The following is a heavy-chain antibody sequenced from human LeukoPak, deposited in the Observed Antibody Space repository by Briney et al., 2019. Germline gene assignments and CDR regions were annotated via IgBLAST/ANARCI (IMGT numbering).Heavy chain of an antibody. D-gene: IGHD6-13*01. Sequence: GGSLRLSCTASGFTFGDYAMSWVRQAPGKGLEWVGFIRSKAYGGTTEYAASVKGRFTISRDDSKSIAYLQMNSLKTEDTAVYYCTRLLDSSSWYMFDYWGQGTLVTVSS. CDR1: GFTFGDYA. J-gene: IGHJ4*02. CDR3: TRLLDSSSWYMFDY. V-gene: IGHV3-49*04. CDR2: IRSKAYGGTT.